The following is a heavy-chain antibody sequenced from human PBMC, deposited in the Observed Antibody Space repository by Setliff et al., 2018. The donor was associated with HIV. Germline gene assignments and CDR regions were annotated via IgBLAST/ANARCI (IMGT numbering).Heavy chain of an antibody. D-gene: IGHD3-10*01. V-gene: IGHV4-4*07. CDR1: GVSIDSHY. Sequence: PSETLSLTCNISGVSIDSHYWSWIRQPAGKGLEWIGRIYPSGNINYNPSLKSRLTMSIDTSKNQFSLKLSSVTATDTAVYYCARDAGPHYGSGPPLEYWGQGIQVTVSS. CDR3: ARDAGPHYGSGPPLEY. CDR2: IYPSGNI. J-gene: IGHJ4*02.